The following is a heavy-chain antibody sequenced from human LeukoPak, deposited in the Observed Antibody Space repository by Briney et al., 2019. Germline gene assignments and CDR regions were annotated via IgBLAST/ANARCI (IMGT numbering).Heavy chain of an antibody. J-gene: IGHJ4*02. Sequence: ASVTVSFKASGYTFTSYDINWVRQAPGQGLEWMGWMNPNSGNTGYAQKFQGRITITRNTSISTAYMELSSLTSEDTAVYYCARIAAAGNRRLNYWGQGTLVTVSS. D-gene: IGHD6-13*01. CDR2: MNPNSGNT. CDR1: GYTFTSYD. CDR3: ARIAAAGNRRLNY. V-gene: IGHV1-8*01.